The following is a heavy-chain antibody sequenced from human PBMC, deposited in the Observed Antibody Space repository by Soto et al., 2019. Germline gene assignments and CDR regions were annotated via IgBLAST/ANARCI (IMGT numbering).Heavy chain of an antibody. CDR1: GYTFTSYY. Sequence: AASVKVSCKASGYTFTSYYMHWVRQAPGQGLEWMGIINPSGGSTSYAQKFQGRVTMTRDTSTSTVYMELSSLRSEDTAVYYCARDEGYYDSSGEFDPWGQGTLVTVSS. J-gene: IGHJ5*02. V-gene: IGHV1-46*01. CDR3: ARDEGYYDSSGEFDP. CDR2: INPSGGST. D-gene: IGHD3-22*01.